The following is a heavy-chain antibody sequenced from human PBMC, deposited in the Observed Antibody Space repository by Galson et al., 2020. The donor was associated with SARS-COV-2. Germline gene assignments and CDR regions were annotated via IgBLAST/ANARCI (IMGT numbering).Heavy chain of an antibody. J-gene: IGHJ4*02. CDR1: GYTFTGYY. D-gene: IGHD6-13*01. CDR3: ARDLGPGIAATGDS. V-gene: IGHV1-2*02. CDR2: INPNTGGT. Sequence: ASVKVSCKTSGYTFTGYYLHWVRQAPGQGLEWMGWINPNTGGTYQAQKFQDRVSMTSDTSIRTAYLEVSRLRPDDTAVYYCARDLGPGIAATGDSWGQGSLVTVSS.